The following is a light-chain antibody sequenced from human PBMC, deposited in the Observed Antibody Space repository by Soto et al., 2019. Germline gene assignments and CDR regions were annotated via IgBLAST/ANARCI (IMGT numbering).Light chain of an antibody. CDR1: QSVSSY. J-gene: IGKJ4*01. Sequence: EIVLTQSPATLSLSPGERATLSCRASQSVSSYLAWYQQKPGQAPRLLIYDASNRATGIPARFSGSGSGTEFTLTISSLEPEDFAVYYCQQRSTSWLTFGGGTKVEIK. CDR3: QQRSTSWLT. CDR2: DAS. V-gene: IGKV3-11*01.